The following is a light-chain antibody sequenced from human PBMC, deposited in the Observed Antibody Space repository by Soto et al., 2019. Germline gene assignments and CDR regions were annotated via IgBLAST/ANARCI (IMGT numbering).Light chain of an antibody. V-gene: IGLV1-44*01. J-gene: IGLJ2*01. CDR3: AAWENSLSGPV. CDR1: SSNIGSNT. Sequence: LTQPPSASGTPGQRVTISCSGRSSNIGSNTVSWYQQLPGAAPKVLIYSDNKRPPGVPDRFSGSRSGASASLAISGLQSEDEADYYCAAWENSLSGPVFGGGTKVTVL. CDR2: SDN.